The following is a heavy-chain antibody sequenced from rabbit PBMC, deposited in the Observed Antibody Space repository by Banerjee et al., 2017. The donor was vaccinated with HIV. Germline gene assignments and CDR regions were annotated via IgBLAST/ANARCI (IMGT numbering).Heavy chain of an antibody. CDR3: ARLYDYYTRYFNL. J-gene: IGHJ4*01. CDR2: IYTNSGDT. V-gene: IGHV1S45*01. D-gene: IGHD4-1*01. CDR1: AFSFSNKYV. Sequence: QEQLEESGGDLVKPEGSLTVTCTASAFSFSNKYVMCWVRQAPGKGLELIACIYTNSGDTWYASWAKGRFTISKTSSTTVDLKMTSLTAADTATYFCARLYDYYTRYFNLWGQGTLVTVS.